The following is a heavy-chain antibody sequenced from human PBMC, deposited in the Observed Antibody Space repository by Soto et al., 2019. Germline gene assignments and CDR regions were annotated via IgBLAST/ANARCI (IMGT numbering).Heavy chain of an antibody. J-gene: IGHJ4*02. CDR1: GGTFSSYA. V-gene: IGHV1-69*06. Sequence: SVKVSCKASGGTFSSYAISWVRQAPGQGLEWMGGIIPIFGTANYAQKFQGRVTITADKSTSTAYMELSSLRSEDTAVYYCACPGYSGYDRVGYLDYWGQGTLVTVSS. CDR3: ACPGYSGYDRVGYLDY. CDR2: IIPIFGTA. D-gene: IGHD5-12*01.